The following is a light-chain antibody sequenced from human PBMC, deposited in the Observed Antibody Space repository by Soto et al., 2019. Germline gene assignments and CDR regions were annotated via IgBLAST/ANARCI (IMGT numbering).Light chain of an antibody. CDR1: SSDVGSYNL. J-gene: IGLJ1*01. V-gene: IGLV2-23*03. Sequence: QSVLTQPAPVSVSPGQSITISCTGTSSDVGSYNLVSWYQQHPGKAPKLMIYEGSKRPSGVSNRFSGSKSGNTASLTISGLQAEDEADYYCCSYAGSSTFYVFGTGTKVTVL. CDR2: EGS. CDR3: CSYAGSSTFYV.